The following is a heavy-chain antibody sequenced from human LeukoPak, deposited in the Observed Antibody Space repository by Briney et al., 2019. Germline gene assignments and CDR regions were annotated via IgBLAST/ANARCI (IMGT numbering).Heavy chain of an antibody. D-gene: IGHD3-3*01. CDR3: ARDPFPYDFWSGYLYY. CDR2: ISSSGRTI. CDR1: GFTFSDYY. J-gene: IGHJ4*02. V-gene: IGHV3-11*01. Sequence: PGGSLRLSCAASGFTFSDYYMSWVRQAPGKGLEWVSYISSSGRTIYYADSVKGRFTISRDNAKNSLYLQMNSLRAEDTAVYYCARDPFPYDFWSGYLYYWGQGTLVTVSS.